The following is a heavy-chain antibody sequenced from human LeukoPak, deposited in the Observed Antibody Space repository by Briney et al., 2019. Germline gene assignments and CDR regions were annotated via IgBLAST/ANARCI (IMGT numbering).Heavy chain of an antibody. Sequence: PGGSLRLSCAASGFTVSSNYMSWVRHAPGKGLEWVSVIYSGGSTYYSDSVKGRFTISRDNSKNTLYLQMNSLRAEDTAVYYCATNDYYYYGMDVWGQGTTVTVSS. CDR1: GFTVSSNY. CDR3: ATNDYYYYGMDV. J-gene: IGHJ6*02. CDR2: IYSGGST. D-gene: IGHD2-8*01. V-gene: IGHV3-66*01.